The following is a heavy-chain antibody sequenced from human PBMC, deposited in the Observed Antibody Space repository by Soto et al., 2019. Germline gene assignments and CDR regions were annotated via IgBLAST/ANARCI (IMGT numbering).Heavy chain of an antibody. Sequence: QITLKESGPTLVKPTQTLTLTCTFSGFSLSTTGVSVGWIRQPPGKALEWLALIYWDDDKRYNPSLKSRLTITKDPSKNQVVLTMTNMDPVDTAPYYCVQSRCGGDCLQSYSSHSYYGLDVWGQGTTVTVSS. CDR3: VQSRCGGDCLQSYSSHSYYGLDV. J-gene: IGHJ6*02. D-gene: IGHD2-21*01. CDR1: GFSLSTTGVS. CDR2: IYWDDDK. V-gene: IGHV2-5*02.